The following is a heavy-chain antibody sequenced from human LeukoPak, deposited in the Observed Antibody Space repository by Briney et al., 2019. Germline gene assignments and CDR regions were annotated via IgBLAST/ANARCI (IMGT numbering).Heavy chain of an antibody. D-gene: IGHD3-22*01. V-gene: IGHV3-21*01. Sequence: PGGSLTLSCAASGYTFSDFSVNWVRQAPGKGLEWVSSISVRSNYRYYADSVRGRFTISRDDARDSLFLQTNSMRAEDTAVYFCVRLRRNNDRSGYYYYYDYWGQGTLVTVSS. CDR3: VRLRRNNDRSGYYYYYDY. CDR1: GYTFSDFS. CDR2: ISVRSNYR. J-gene: IGHJ4*02.